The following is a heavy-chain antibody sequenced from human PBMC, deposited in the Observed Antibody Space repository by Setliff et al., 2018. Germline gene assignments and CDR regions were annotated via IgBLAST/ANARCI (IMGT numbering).Heavy chain of an antibody. CDR1: GFTFSTYW. D-gene: IGHD3-10*01. V-gene: IGHV3-7*01. Sequence: LRLSCAASGFTFSTYWMSWVRQAPGKGLEWVANINQYGSEKYYVDSVKGRFTISRDNAKKSLDLQMNSLRVDDTAVYYCARPGRSNYWDSFDYWGQGILVTVPQ. CDR2: INQYGSEK. CDR3: ARPGRSNYWDSFDY. J-gene: IGHJ4*02.